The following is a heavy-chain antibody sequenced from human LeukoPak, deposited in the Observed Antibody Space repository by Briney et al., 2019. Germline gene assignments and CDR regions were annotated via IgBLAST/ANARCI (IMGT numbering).Heavy chain of an antibody. CDR2: INPNSGGT. CDR1: GYTFTGYY. CDR3: ARDIVGIGYYDSSGHEDY. Sequence: VSVKVSCKASGYTFTGYYIHWVRQAPGQGLEWMGRINPNSGGTNYAQKFQGRVTMTRDTSISTAYMELSRLRSDDTAVYYCARDIVGIGYYDSSGHEDYWGQGSLVTVSS. V-gene: IGHV1-2*06. D-gene: IGHD3-22*01. J-gene: IGHJ4*02.